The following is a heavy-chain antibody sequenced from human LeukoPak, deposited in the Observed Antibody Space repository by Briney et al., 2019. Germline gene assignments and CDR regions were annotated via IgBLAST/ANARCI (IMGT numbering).Heavy chain of an antibody. D-gene: IGHD1-14*01. Sequence: GGSLRLSCAASGFTFSGSAMHWVRQASGKGLEWVGRIRSKADSYATAYASSVKGRFTISRDDSKNTAYLQMNSLKTEDTAVYYCTRAGILFDYWGQGTLVTVSS. CDR1: GFTFSGSA. J-gene: IGHJ4*02. CDR2: IRSKADSYAT. V-gene: IGHV3-73*01. CDR3: TRAGILFDY.